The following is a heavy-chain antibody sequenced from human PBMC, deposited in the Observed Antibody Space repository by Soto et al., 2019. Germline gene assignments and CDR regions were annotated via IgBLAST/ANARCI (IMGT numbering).Heavy chain of an antibody. CDR3: ARDLESSSSSPFDY. V-gene: IGHV3-48*02. J-gene: IGHJ4*02. D-gene: IGHD6-6*01. CDR2: ISSSSSTI. CDR1: GFTFSSYS. Sequence: GGSLRLSCAASGFTFSSYSMNWVRQAPGKGLEWVSYISSSSSTIYYADSVKGRFTISSDNAKNSLYLQMNSLRDEDTAVYYCARDLESSSSSPFDYWGQGTLVTVSS.